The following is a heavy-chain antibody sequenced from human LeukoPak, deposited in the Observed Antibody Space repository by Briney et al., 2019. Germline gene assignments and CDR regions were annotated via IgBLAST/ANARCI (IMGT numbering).Heavy chain of an antibody. J-gene: IGHJ6*02. V-gene: IGHV4-4*02. CDR3: ARIEYSGYAHYYGMDV. D-gene: IGHD5-12*01. Sequence: PSETLSLTCAVSGGSISSSNWWSWVRQPPGKGLEWIGEIYHSGSTNYNPSLKSRVTISVDKSKNQFSLKLSSVTAADTAVYYCARIEYSGYAHYYGMDVWGQGTTVTVSS. CDR1: GGSISSSNW. CDR2: IYHSGST.